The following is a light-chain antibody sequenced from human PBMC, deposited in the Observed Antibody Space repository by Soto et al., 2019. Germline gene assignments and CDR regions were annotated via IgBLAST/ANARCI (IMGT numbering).Light chain of an antibody. J-gene: IGKJ4*01. CDR1: QSVANNY. V-gene: IGKV3-20*01. CDR2: DAS. CDR3: QQYNNWPLT. Sequence: EIVLTQSPGTLSLSPGERATLSCRASQSVANNYLAWYQQKPGQAPRFLIYDASSRATGIPDRFSGSGSGTDFTLTISRLEPEDFAVYYCQQYNNWPLTFGGGTKVEIK.